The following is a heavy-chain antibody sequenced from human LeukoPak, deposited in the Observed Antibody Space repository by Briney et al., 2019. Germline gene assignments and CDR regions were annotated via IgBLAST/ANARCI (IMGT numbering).Heavy chain of an antibody. CDR3: TIIPNVILFTHYFEY. V-gene: IGHV1-69*11. CDR2: IIPFLGTT. D-gene: IGHD2-21*01. Sequence: RWASVKVSCKASGGVFTTYAISWVRQAPGQGLEWMGSIIPFLGTTNYAQKFQGRVTITADEPTRTAYMELTYVRSDDTAVYYCTIIPNVILFTHYFEYWGQGTLVTVSS. CDR1: GGVFTTYA. J-gene: IGHJ4*02.